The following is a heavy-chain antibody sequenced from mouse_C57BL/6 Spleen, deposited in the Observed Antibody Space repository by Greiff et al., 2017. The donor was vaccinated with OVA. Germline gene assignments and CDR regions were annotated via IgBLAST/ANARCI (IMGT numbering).Heavy chain of an antibody. J-gene: IGHJ3*01. Sequence: EVQLVESGGGLVKPGGSLKLSCAASGFTFSSYAMSWVRQTPEKRLEWVATISDGGSYTYYPDNVKGRFTISRDNAKNNLYLQMSHLKSEDTAMYDCASGSTSWFAYWGQGTLVTVSA. D-gene: IGHD1-1*01. CDR3: ASGSTSWFAY. CDR1: GFTFSSYA. V-gene: IGHV5-4*01. CDR2: ISDGGSYT.